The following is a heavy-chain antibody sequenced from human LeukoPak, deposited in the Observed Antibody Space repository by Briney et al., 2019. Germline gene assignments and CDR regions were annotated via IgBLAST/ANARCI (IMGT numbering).Heavy chain of an antibody. CDR2: IYHSGST. V-gene: IGHV4-30-2*01. D-gene: IGHD3-10*01. Sequence: SETLSLTCTVSGGSISSDNYYWSWIRQPPGKGLEWIGYIYHSGSTYYNPSLKSRVTISVDRSKNQFSLKLSSVTAADTAVYYCARGRGFAVYYGSGSYYMGQAAFDIWGQGTMVTVSS. J-gene: IGHJ3*02. CDR3: ARGRGFAVYYGSGSYYMGQAAFDI. CDR1: GGSISSDNYY.